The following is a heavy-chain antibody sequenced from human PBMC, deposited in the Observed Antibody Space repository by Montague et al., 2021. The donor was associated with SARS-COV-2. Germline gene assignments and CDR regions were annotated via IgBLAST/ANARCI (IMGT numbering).Heavy chain of an antibody. D-gene: IGHD3/OR15-3a*01. CDR3: ARGGLGNRGFDY. CDR2: TYLSGFT. J-gene: IGHJ4*02. Sequence: SETLSLTCVVSDVSLSSSTWWSWVRQSPGKGLEWVGETYLSGFTXXNPSVKSRVTISLDDSRSQFSLRLTSVTAADTAVCFCARGGLGNRGFDYWGQGALVTVSS. CDR1: DVSLSSSTW. V-gene: IGHV4-4*02.